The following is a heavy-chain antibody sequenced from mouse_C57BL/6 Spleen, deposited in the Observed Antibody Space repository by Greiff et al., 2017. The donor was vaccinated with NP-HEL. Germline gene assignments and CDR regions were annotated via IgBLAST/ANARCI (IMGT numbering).Heavy chain of an antibody. J-gene: IGHJ2*01. V-gene: IGHV1-69*01. CDR3: ARGGVTTVVAGDY. CDR2: IDPSDSYT. CDR1: GYTFTSYW. D-gene: IGHD1-1*01. Sequence: VQLQQSGAELVMPGASVKLSCKASGYTFTSYWMHWVKQRPGQGLEWIGEIDPSDSYTNYNQKFKGKSTLTVDKSSSTAYMQLSSLTSEDSAVYYCARGGVTTVVAGDYWGQGTTLTVSS.